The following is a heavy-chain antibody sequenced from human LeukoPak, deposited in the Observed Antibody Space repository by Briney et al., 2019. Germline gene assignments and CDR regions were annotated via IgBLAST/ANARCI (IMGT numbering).Heavy chain of an antibody. Sequence: PSETLSVTCAVYGGSFSGYYWSWIRQPPGNGLEWIGEINHSGSTNYNPSLKSRVTISVDTSKNQFSLKLSSVTAADTAVYYCARVTIFGVVIISDYYYGMDVWGQGTTVTVSS. CDR1: GGSFSGYY. J-gene: IGHJ6*02. CDR2: INHSGST. D-gene: IGHD3-3*01. V-gene: IGHV4-34*01. CDR3: ARVTIFGVVIISDYYYGMDV.